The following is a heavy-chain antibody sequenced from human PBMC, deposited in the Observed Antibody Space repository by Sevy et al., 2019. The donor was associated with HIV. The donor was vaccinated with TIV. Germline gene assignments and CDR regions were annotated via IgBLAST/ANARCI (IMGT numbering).Heavy chain of an antibody. D-gene: IGHD3-3*01. V-gene: IGHV3-64*01. J-gene: IGHJ6*02. CDR3: ARGSDFWSGYYYYYYGMDV. CDR1: GFTFSSYA. CDR2: ISSKGGST. Sequence: GGSLRLSCAASGFTFSSYAMHWVRQAPGKGLEYVSAISSKGGSTYYANSVKGRFTISGDNSKNTLYLQMGSLRAEDMAVYYCARGSDFWSGYYYYYYGMDVWGQGTTVTVSS.